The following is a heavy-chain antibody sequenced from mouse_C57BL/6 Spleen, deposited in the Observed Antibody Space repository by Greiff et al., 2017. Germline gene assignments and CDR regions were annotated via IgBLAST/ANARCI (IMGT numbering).Heavy chain of an antibody. CDR1: GYAFSSYW. D-gene: IGHD3-3*01. CDR2: IYPGDGDT. CDR3: ARASKRDGYFDV. Sequence: VKLMESGAELVKPGASVKISCKASGYAFSSYWMNWVKQRPGKGLEWIGQIYPGDGDTNYNGKFKGKDTLTADKSSSTAYRQLSSLTSEDSAVYFGARASKRDGYFDVWGTGTTVTVSS. V-gene: IGHV1-80*01. J-gene: IGHJ1*03.